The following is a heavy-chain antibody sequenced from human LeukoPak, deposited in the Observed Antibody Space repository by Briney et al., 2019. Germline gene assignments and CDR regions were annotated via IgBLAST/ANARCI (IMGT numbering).Heavy chain of an antibody. CDR2: ISSSSSTI. J-gene: IGHJ4*02. CDR3: ARAAYSNYVGRFGD. D-gene: IGHD4-11*01. V-gene: IGHV3-48*01. Sequence: GGSLRLSCAASGFTFSIYSMNWVRQAPGKGLEWVSYISSSSSTIYYADSVKGRFTISRDNAKNSLYLQMNSLRAEDTAVYYCARAAYSNYVGRFGDWGQGTLVTVSS. CDR1: GFTFSIYS.